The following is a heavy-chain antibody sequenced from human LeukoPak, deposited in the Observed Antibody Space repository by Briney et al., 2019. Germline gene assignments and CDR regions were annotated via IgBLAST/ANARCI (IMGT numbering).Heavy chain of an antibody. V-gene: IGHV3-74*01. CDR3: VSGSLQSGYNFDY. CDR2: IKYDGSAT. CDR1: GFTFSSYS. Sequence: GGSLRLSCVGSGFTFSSYSMNWVRQAPGKGLVWVSHIKYDGSATNYADSVKGRFTISRDNAKNTLYLQMNSLRAEDTAVYYCVSGSLQSGYNFDYWGQGALVTVSS. J-gene: IGHJ4*02. D-gene: IGHD3-3*01.